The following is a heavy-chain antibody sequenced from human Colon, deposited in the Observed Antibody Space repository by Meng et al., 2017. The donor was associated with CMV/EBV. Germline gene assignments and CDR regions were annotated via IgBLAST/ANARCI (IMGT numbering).Heavy chain of an antibody. CDR2: IYYSGST. CDR3: ASFWSTYFGVRLGHFDP. J-gene: IGHJ5*02. V-gene: IGHV4-39*07. CDR1: ISSTRHY. Sequence: ISSTRHYWGWIRQSPEKGLEWIGSIYYSGSTYYNPSLRSRLTISLDTSKNQFSLKLSSVTAADTAVYYCASFWSTYFGVRLGHFDPWGQGTLVTVSS. D-gene: IGHD3-16*01.